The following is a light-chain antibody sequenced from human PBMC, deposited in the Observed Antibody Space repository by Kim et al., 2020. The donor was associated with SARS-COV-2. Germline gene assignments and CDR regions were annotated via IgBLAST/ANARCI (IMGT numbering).Light chain of an antibody. J-gene: IGKJ5*01. CDR2: AAS. Sequence: DIKMTQSPSSVSASVGDRVTITCRASQGIYGWLAWYQQKPGKAPQLLIYAASSLQSGVPSRFSGSGSGTDFTLTISSLQPEDSATYYCQQGNTFPISFGQGTRLEIK. CDR3: QQGNTFPIS. V-gene: IGKV1-12*01. CDR1: QGIYGW.